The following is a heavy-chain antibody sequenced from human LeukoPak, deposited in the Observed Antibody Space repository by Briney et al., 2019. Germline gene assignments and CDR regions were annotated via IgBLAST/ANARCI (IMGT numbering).Heavy chain of an antibody. CDR1: GFTFSSYA. D-gene: IGHD2-15*01. J-gene: IGHJ3*02. CDR3: ARHRNGGSQDDAFDI. Sequence: GGSLRLSCAASGFTFSSYAMSWVRQAPGKGLEWVSAISGSGGSTYYADSVKGRFTISRQNAKKSLFLQMNSLRAEDTAVYYCARHRNGGSQDDAFDIWGQGTMVTVSS. V-gene: IGHV3-23*01. CDR2: ISGSGGST.